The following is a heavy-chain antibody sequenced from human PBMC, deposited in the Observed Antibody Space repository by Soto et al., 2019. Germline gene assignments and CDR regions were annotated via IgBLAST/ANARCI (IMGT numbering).Heavy chain of an antibody. Sequence: TGGSLRLSCAASGFTFSDYYLTWIRQAPGKGLEGVSYITSSGSTIYYADSVKGRFTISRDNAKNSLYLQMNSLTAEDTAVYYCARDRYYYDSSAYYPYYYYGMDVWGQGTTVTVSS. CDR3: ARDRYYYDSSAYYPYYYYGMDV. D-gene: IGHD3-22*01. CDR1: GFTFSDYY. J-gene: IGHJ6*02. CDR2: ITSSGSTI. V-gene: IGHV3-11*01.